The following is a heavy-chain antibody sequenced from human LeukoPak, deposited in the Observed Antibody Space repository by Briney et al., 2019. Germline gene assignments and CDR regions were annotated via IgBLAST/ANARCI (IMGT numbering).Heavy chain of an antibody. D-gene: IGHD3-10*01. CDR3: AKGYGSGVLDVFDI. CDR1: GFTFSSYA. CDR2: ISYDGSNK. Sequence: PGRSLRLSCAASGFTFSSYAMHWVRQAPGKGLEWVAVISYDGSNKYYADSVKGRFTISRDNSKNTLYLQMNSPRAEDTAVYYCAKGYGSGVLDVFDIWGQGTMITVSS. V-gene: IGHV3-30-3*01. J-gene: IGHJ3*02.